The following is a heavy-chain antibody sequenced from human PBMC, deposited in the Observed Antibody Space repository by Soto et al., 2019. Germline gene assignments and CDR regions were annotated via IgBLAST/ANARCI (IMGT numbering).Heavy chain of an antibody. V-gene: IGHV4-59*01. D-gene: IGHD3-22*01. CDR3: ARVYYDSSGYPYFDY. J-gene: IGHJ4*02. CDR1: GGSISSYY. CDR2: IYYSGST. Sequence: QVQLQESGPGLVKPSETLSLTCTVSGGSISSYYWSWIRQPPGKGLEWIGYIYYSGSTNYNPSLKGRVTISVDTSKNQFSLKLSSVTAADTAVYYCARVYYDSSGYPYFDYWGQGTLVTVSS.